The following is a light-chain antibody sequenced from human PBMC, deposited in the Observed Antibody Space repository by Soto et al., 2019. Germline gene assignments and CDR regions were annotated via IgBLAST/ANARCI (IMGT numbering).Light chain of an antibody. CDR1: SGSITSNY. V-gene: IGLV6-57*03. CDR2: EDN. J-gene: IGLJ3*02. CDR3: QSYDSSKEV. Sequence: FMLTQPHSVSESPGKTVTISCTRGSGSITSNYVQWYQQRPGSAPTTVIYEDNQRPSGVPDRFSGSIDSSSNSASLTISGLKTEDEADYYCQSYDSSKEVFGGGTKLT.